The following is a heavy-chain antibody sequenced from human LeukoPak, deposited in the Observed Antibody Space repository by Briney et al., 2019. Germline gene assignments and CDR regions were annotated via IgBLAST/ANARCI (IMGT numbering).Heavy chain of an antibody. D-gene: IGHD3-10*01. V-gene: IGHV4-34*01. CDR2: IYHSGST. Sequence: SETLSLTCAIYGGSFSGYYWSWIRQPPGKGLEWIGEIYHSGSTNYNPSLKSRVTISVDTSKNQFSLKLSSVTAADTAVYYCARGLGVWGQGTLVTVSS. CDR1: GGSFSGYY. CDR3: ARGLGV. J-gene: IGHJ4*02.